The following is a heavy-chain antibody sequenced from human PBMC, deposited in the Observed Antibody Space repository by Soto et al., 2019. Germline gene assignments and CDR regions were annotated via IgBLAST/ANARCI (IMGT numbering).Heavy chain of an antibody. J-gene: IGHJ4*02. Sequence: EVQLVESGGGLVKPGGSLRLSCAASGFTFSSYSMNWVRQAPGKGLEWVSSISSSSSYIYYADSVKGRFTISRDNAKNSLYRQMNSLRAEDTAVYYGARDPECFGEGNCDYVGQGTLVTVSS. V-gene: IGHV3-21*01. CDR3: ARDPECFGEGNCDY. CDR2: ISSSSSYI. CDR1: GFTFSSYS. D-gene: IGHD3-10*01.